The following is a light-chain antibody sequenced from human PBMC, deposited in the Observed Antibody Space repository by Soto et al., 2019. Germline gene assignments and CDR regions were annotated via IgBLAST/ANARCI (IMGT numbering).Light chain of an antibody. Sequence: EIVLTQSPGTLSLSPGERATLSCRASQSLSINSLAWYQQKPGQSPRLLVCGASTRDTGIPDRFRGSGSGTDFALTISSLEPEDFAVYYCQQYNNWPPWTFGQGTKVDI. CDR1: QSLSINS. CDR3: QQYNNWPPWT. J-gene: IGKJ1*01. V-gene: IGKV3-20*01. CDR2: GAS.